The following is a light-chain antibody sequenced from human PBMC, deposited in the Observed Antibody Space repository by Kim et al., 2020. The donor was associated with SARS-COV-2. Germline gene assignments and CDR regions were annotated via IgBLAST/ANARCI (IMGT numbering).Light chain of an antibody. CDR3: QQYDNLPLT. CDR2: DAS. V-gene: IGKV1-33*01. CDR1: PDISHY. Sequence: EIQMTQSPSSLSASAGDRVTITCQASPDISHYLNWYQQKPGKAPKLLISDASNLETGVPPRFSGSGSGTDFALTISSLQPEDIATYYCQQYDNLPLTFGQGTRLEIK. J-gene: IGKJ5*01.